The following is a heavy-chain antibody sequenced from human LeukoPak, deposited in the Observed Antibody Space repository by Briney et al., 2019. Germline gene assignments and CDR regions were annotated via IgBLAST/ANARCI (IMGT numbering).Heavy chain of an antibody. CDR2: ISYDGSNK. Sequence: GGSLRLSCAASGFTFNSYAMHWVRQAPGKGLEWVAVISYDGSNKYYADSVKGRFTISRDNSKNTLYLQMNSLGAEDTAVYYCARSIAARPSLNWFDPWGQGTLVTVSS. D-gene: IGHD6-6*01. V-gene: IGHV3-30-3*01. J-gene: IGHJ5*02. CDR1: GFTFNSYA. CDR3: ARSIAARPSLNWFDP.